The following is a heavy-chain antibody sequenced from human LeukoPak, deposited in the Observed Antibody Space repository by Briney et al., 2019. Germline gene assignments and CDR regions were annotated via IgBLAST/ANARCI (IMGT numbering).Heavy chain of an antibody. Sequence: GGFLRLSCAASGFTVSSNYMSWVRQAPGKGLEWVSVIYSGGSTYYADSVKGRFTISRDDSKNTLYLQMNSLRAEDTAVYYCARGPWDYYGMDVWGQGTTVTVSS. CDR3: ARGPWDYYGMDV. J-gene: IGHJ6*02. CDR1: GFTVSSNY. D-gene: IGHD7-27*01. CDR2: IYSGGST. V-gene: IGHV3-53*01.